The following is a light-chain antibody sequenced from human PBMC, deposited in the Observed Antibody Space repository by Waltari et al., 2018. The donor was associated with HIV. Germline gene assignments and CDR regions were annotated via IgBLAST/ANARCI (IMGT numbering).Light chain of an antibody. CDR2: KAS. V-gene: IGKV1-5*03. J-gene: IGKJ1*01. CDR1: QTISRW. Sequence: DIQMTQSPSALSASVGDRVTITCRASQTISRWLAWYQQKPGKAPKLLIYKASSLQSGVPSRFSVSGSGTEFTLTISSLQPEDFATYYCQQYTTTWSFGQGTKVELK. CDR3: QQYTTTWS.